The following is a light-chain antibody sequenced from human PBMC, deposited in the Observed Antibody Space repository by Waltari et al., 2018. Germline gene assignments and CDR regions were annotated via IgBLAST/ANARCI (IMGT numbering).Light chain of an antibody. CDR3: QVWDTRSDHWV. CDR2: DNY. CDR1: NIGRTT. V-gene: IGLV3-21*01. J-gene: IGLJ3*02. Sequence: SYVLTQPPSVSVAPGEAARMTGAGKNIGRTTVHWYQLVSGQAPVLVIFDNYDRPSGIPERFSGSNSGNTAPLTISRVEAGDEADYYCQVWDTRSDHWVFGGGTKLTVL.